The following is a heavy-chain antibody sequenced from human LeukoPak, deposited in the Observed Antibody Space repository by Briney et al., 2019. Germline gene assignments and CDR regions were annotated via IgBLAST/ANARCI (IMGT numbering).Heavy chain of an antibody. V-gene: IGHV3-23*01. D-gene: IGHD5-24*01. CDR1: GFTFSSYA. J-gene: IGHJ4*02. Sequence: PGGSLRLSCAASGFTFSSYAMSWARQAPGKGLEWVSAISGSTGSTYYADSVKGRFTISRDNSKNTLYLQMSSLRAEDTAVYYCAKGGRGWLQTRHIDYWGQGTLVTVSS. CDR2: ISGSTGST. CDR3: AKGGRGWLQTRHIDY.